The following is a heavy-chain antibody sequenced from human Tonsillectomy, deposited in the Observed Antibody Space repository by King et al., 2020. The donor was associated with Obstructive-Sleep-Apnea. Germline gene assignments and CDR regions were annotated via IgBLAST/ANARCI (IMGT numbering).Heavy chain of an antibody. CDR1: GCSVSSGSYS. CDR2: IYYSGST. Sequence: QLQESGPGLVKPSETLSLTCTVSGCSVSSGSYSWSWFRQPPGKGREWFGYIYYSGSTNYNPSLKSRVTISVDTSKNQFSLKLSSVTAADTAVYYCARGNDFWSGYYIRSWGQGTLVTVSS. J-gene: IGHJ4*02. CDR3: ARGNDFWSGYYIRS. D-gene: IGHD3-3*01. V-gene: IGHV4-61*01.